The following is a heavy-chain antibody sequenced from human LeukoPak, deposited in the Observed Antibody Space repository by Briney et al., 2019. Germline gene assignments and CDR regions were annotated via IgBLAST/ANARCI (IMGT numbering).Heavy chain of an antibody. D-gene: IGHD5-12*01. CDR2: INKDGGQT. J-gene: IGHJ5*02. CDR3: ARVRRGNPYDVNDL. Sequence: GGSLRLSCAASGFTFSAHWMSWVRQASGKGPEWLANINKDGGQTNYIESVKGRFTISGDNARNSLYLQMNSLRDDDTAVYYCARVRRGNPYDVNDLWGQGTLVTVSS. CDR1: GFTFSAHW. V-gene: IGHV3-7*01.